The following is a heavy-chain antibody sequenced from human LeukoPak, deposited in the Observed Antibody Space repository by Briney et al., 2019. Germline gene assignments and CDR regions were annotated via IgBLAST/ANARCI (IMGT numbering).Heavy chain of an antibody. Sequence: GASVKVSCKASGGTFSSYAISWVRQAPGQGLEWMGWINPNSCVTNYAQKFQGRGSMTRHTVISTAYMELSRLRSGDTAVYYCARKQQPVFDYWGQGTLVTVSS. CDR2: INPNSCVT. D-gene: IGHD6-13*01. CDR1: GGTFSSYA. CDR3: ARKQQPVFDY. V-gene: IGHV1-2*02. J-gene: IGHJ4*02.